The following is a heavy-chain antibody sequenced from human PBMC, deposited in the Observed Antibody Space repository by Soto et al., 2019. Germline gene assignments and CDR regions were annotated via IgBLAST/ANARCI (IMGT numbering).Heavy chain of an antibody. V-gene: IGHV1-69*06. D-gene: IGHD3-22*01. CDR3: ARDETPYYYDSSGSFDY. CDR1: GGTFSSYA. J-gene: IGHJ4*02. Sequence: SVKVSCKASGGTFSSYAISWVRQAPGQGLEWMGGIIPIFGTANYAQKFQGRVTITADKSTSTAYMELSSLRSEDTAVYYCARDETPYYYDSSGSFDYWGQGTLVTVS. CDR2: IIPIFGTA.